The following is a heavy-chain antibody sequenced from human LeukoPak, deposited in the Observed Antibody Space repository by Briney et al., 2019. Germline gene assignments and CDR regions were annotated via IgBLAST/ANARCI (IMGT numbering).Heavy chain of an antibody. CDR3: ARDYDRQGTGTTRVDP. Sequence: ASVKVSCKASGYTFTGYYMHWVRQAPGQGLEWMGWINPNSGGTNYAQKFQGRVTMTRDTSISTAYMELSRLRSDDTAVYYCARDYDRQGTGTTRVDPWGRGTLVTVSS. V-gene: IGHV1-2*02. CDR1: GYTFTGYY. D-gene: IGHD1-1*01. CDR2: INPNSGGT. J-gene: IGHJ5*02.